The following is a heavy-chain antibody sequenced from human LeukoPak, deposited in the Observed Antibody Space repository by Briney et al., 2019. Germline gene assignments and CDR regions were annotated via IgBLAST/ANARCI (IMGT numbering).Heavy chain of an antibody. D-gene: IGHD3-16*01. CDR1: GFTVSSNY. CDR3: ARYLIVRYDYIWGSSRHDAFDI. CDR2: IYSGGST. V-gene: IGHV3-53*01. Sequence: GGSLRLSCAASGFTVSSNYMSWVRQAPGKGLEWVSVIYSGGSTYYADSVKGRFTISRDNSKNTLYLQMNSLRAEDTAVYYCARYLIVRYDYIWGSSRHDAFDIWGQGTMVTVSS. J-gene: IGHJ3*02.